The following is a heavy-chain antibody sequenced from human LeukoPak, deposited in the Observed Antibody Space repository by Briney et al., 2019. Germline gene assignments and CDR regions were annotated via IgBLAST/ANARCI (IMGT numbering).Heavy chain of an antibody. V-gene: IGHV1-69*01. CDR3: AHHGDYDFWSGYFDY. J-gene: IGHJ4*02. CDR1: GGTFSSYA. CDR2: IIPIFGTA. Sequence: SVKVSCKASGGTFSSYAISWVRQAPGQGLEWMGGIIPIFGTANYAQKFQGRVTITADESTSTAYMELSSLRSEDTAVYYCAHHGDYDFWSGYFDYWGQGTLVTVSS. D-gene: IGHD3-3*01.